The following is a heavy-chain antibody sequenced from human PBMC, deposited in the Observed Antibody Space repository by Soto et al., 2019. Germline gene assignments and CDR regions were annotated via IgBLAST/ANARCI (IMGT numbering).Heavy chain of an antibody. D-gene: IGHD4-17*01. CDR1: GYTFTSYD. CDR2: MNPNSGNT. J-gene: IGHJ6*02. CDR3: AVVDYEGYYYYGMDV. Sequence: QVQLVQSGAEVKKPGASVKVSCKASGYTFTSYDINWVRQATGQGLKWMGWMNPNSGNTGYAQKFQGRVTMTRNTSISTAYMEMSSLRSEDTAVYYCAVVDYEGYYYYGMDVWGQGTTVTVSS. V-gene: IGHV1-8*01.